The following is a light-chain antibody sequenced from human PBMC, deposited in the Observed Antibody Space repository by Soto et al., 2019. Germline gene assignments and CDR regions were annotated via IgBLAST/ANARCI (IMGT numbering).Light chain of an antibody. CDR3: QQYGSLLFT. Sequence: EIVLTQSPGTLSLSPGERATLSCRASQSVSSSYLAWYQQKPGQAPRLLIYGASSRATGIPDRFSGSGSGTDFTLTISRLEPEDCAVDYCQQYGSLLFTFGPGTKVDIK. CDR2: GAS. CDR1: QSVSSSY. J-gene: IGKJ3*01. V-gene: IGKV3-20*01.